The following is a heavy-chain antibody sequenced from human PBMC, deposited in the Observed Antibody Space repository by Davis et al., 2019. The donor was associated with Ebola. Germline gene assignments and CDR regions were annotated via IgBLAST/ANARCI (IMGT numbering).Heavy chain of an antibody. CDR1: GFTFSSYW. CDR3: ARDGAVTTPKY. V-gene: IGHV3-7*03. J-gene: IGHJ4*02. D-gene: IGHD4-17*01. Sequence: PGGSLRLSCAASGFTFSSYWMSWVRQAPGKGLEWVANIKQDGSEKYYVDSVKGRFTISRDNAKNSLYLQMNSLRSDDTAVYYCARDGAVTTPKYWGQGTLVTVSS. CDR2: IKQDGSEK.